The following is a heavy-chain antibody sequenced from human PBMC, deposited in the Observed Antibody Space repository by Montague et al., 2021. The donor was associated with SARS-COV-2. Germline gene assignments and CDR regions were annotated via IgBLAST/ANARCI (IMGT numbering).Heavy chain of an antibody. CDR3: ARDRGRFWQFDL. V-gene: IGHV4-59*12. CDR2: VYYSGST. J-gene: IGHJ2*01. D-gene: IGHD5-12*01. Sequence: SETLSLTCTVSGGSISSYYWNWIRQSPGKGLEWIGYVYYSGSTRYSPSLRGRVIISADTSKSQISLRLNSLSAEDTAVYYCARDRGRFWQFDLWGRGTLVTVS. CDR1: GGSISSYY.